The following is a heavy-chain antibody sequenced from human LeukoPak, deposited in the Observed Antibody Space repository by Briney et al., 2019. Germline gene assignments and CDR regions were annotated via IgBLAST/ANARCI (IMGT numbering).Heavy chain of an antibody. V-gene: IGHV1-18*01. D-gene: IGHD3-16*01. CDR1: GYTFTSYG. CDR2: ISAYNGNT. Sequence: GASVKVSCKASGYTFTSYGISWVRQAPGQGLEWMGWISAYNGNTNYAQKLQGRVTMTTDTSTSTAYMELRSLRSDDTAVYYCARVGEYDYVWGSYRPPDAFDIWGQGTMVTVSS. J-gene: IGHJ3*02. CDR3: ARVGEYDYVWGSYRPPDAFDI.